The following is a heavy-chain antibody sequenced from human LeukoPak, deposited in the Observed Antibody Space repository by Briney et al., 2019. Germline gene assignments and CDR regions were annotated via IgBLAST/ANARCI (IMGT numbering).Heavy chain of an antibody. D-gene: IGHD2-21*01. V-gene: IGHV4-61*02. CDR1: GGSISSGSYY. CDR2: IYTSGST. Sequence: SQTLSLTCTVSGGSISSGSYYWSWIRQPAGKGLEWIGRIYTSGSTNYNPSLKSRVTISVDTSKNQFSLKLSSVTAADTAVYYCARVGGAGYYYMDVWGKGTTVTVSS. CDR3: ARVGGAGYYYMDV. J-gene: IGHJ6*03.